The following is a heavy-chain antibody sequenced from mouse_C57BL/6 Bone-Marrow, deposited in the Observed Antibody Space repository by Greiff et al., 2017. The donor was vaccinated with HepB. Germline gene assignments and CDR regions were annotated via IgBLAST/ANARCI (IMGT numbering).Heavy chain of an antibody. CDR1: GYTFTSYG. V-gene: IGHV1-81*01. Sequence: QVQLQQSGAELARPGASVKLSCKASGYTFTSYGISWVKQRTGQGLEWIGEIYPRSGNTYYNEKFKGKATLTADKSSSTAYMELRSLTSEYAAVYYCARDYDGYISVWGTGTTVTVSS. CDR3: ARDYDGYISV. CDR2: IYPRSGNT. J-gene: IGHJ1*03. D-gene: IGHD2-4*01.